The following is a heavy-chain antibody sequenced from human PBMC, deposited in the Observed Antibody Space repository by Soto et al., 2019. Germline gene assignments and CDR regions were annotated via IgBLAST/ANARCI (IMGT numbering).Heavy chain of an antibody. J-gene: IGHJ6*02. CDR2: ISHDGSNK. D-gene: IGHD3-10*01. V-gene: IGHV3-30-3*01. CDR1: GFTFSTYA. Sequence: QAQLVESGGGVVQPGRSLRLSCAASGFTFSTYAMHWVRQAPGKGLEWVAVISHDGSNKYYIDSVKGRFTISRDNSKNTLYLQMNSLRIEDTAVYYCARDFYGSGASSGHYYDMDVWGPGTTVTVSS. CDR3: ARDFYGSGASSGHYYDMDV.